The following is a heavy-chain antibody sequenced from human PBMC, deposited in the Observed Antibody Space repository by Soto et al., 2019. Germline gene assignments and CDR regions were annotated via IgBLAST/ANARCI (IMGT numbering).Heavy chain of an antibody. CDR2: IYSGGRN. V-gene: IGHV4-4*07. Sequence: ETLSLACPVSGVSISSFYWSWIRQPAGKGLEWIGRIYSGGRNNYNPSLKSRVTMSVDTSKNQFSLRLSSVTAADTAMYYCARGSSRWDYWGQGTLVTVSS. CDR1: GVSISSFY. CDR3: ARGSSRWDY. J-gene: IGHJ4*02. D-gene: IGHD6-13*01.